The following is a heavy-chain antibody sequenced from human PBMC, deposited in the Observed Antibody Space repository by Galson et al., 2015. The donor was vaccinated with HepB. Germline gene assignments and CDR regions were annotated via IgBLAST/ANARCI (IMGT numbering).Heavy chain of an antibody. CDR2: IYYSGST. D-gene: IGHD3-3*01. CDR3: ARDSSDYYMAFDY. J-gene: IGHJ4*02. V-gene: IGHV4-31*03. CDR1: GGSISSGGYY. Sequence: TLSLTCTVSGGSISSGGYYWSWIRQHPGKGLEWIGFIYYSGSTYYNPSLKSRVTISVDTSKNQFSLKLSSVTAADTAVYYCARDSSDYYMAFDYWGQGTLVTVSS.